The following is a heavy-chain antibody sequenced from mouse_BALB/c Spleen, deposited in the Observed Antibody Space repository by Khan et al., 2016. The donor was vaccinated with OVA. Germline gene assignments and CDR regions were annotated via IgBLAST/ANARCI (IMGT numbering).Heavy chain of an antibody. Sequence: VQLQESGAELVKPGASVKMSCKASGYTFTSYTMHWVKQRPGQGLEWIGYINPSSGYTKYNQKFKDKATLTADKSSSTAYMQLSSLTSVDSAVYYWARKSTRASYWGQGTTLTVSS. CDR2: INPSSGYT. CDR1: GYTFTSYT. CDR3: ARKSTRASY. V-gene: IGHV1-4*01. D-gene: IGHD3-1*01. J-gene: IGHJ2*01.